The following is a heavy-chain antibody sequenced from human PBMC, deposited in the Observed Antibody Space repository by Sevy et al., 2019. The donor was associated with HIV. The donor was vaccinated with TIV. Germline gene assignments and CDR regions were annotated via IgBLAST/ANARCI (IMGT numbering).Heavy chain of an antibody. Sequence: SETLSLTCAVSGGSISSGGYSWSWIRQPPGKGLEWIGYNYHSGSTYYNPSLKSRVTISVDRSKNQFSLKLSSVTAADTAVYDCARGPWEAGTGGYYYYYGMDVWGQGTTVTVSS. J-gene: IGHJ6*02. D-gene: IGHD6-13*01. CDR2: NYHSGST. CDR3: ARGPWEAGTGGYYYYYGMDV. V-gene: IGHV4-30-2*01. CDR1: GGSISSGGYS.